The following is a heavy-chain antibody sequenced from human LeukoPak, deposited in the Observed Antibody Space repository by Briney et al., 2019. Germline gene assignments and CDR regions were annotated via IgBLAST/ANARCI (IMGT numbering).Heavy chain of an antibody. CDR2: IKYDGIDK. CDR1: GFTFSDYW. D-gene: IGHD5-24*01. CDR3: AKKMAPNNLFDY. V-gene: IGHV3-7*03. J-gene: IGHJ4*02. Sequence: GGSLRLSCVASGFTFSDYWMSWVRQAPGKGLEWVANIKYDGIDKQYVDSIKGRFTISRDNAKNSLYLQMNSLRAEDTAVYYCAKKMAPNNLFDYWGQGTLVTVSS.